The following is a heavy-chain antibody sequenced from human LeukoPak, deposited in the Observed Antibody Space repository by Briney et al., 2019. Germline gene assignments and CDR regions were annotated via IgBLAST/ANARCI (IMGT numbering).Heavy chain of an antibody. V-gene: IGHV4-39*07. CDR3: ARSRAVAGNWFDP. J-gene: IGHJ5*02. D-gene: IGHD6-19*01. CDR1: DDSISNNNYY. Sequence: SETLSLTCTVSDDSISNNNYYWGWIRQPPGKGLEWIGSIYYSGTTYYNPSLKSRVTISVDTSKNQSSLKLSSVTAADTAVYYCARSRAVAGNWFDPWGQGTLVTVSS. CDR2: IYYSGTT.